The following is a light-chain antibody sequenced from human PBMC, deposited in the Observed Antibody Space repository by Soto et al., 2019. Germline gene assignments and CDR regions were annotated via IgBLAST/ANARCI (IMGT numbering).Light chain of an antibody. CDR1: RSFASSY. Sequence: EIVLTQSPVTLSLSPGERATLSCRASRSFASSYLGWYQQKPGQAPRLLIYAASTRATGIPDRFSGSGSATDFTLTISRLVPEDSAVYYCQHYDSYPPYTFGQGTKLEIK. J-gene: IGKJ2*01. CDR2: AAS. CDR3: QHYDSYPPYT. V-gene: IGKV3-20*01.